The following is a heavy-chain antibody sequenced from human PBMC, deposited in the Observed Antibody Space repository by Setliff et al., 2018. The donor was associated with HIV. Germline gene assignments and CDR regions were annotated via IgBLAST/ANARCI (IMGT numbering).Heavy chain of an antibody. J-gene: IGHJ3*01. CDR3: ARPLYTYGTHPVFDV. CDR1: GGSISSSSYY. Sequence: SETLSLTCTVSGGSISSSSYYWGWVRQPPGKGLEWIGSMYFSGSTYYNPSLKSRVTISVDTSKNHFSLNLISVTVADTAVYYCARPLYTYGTHPVFDVWGRGTVVTVSS. V-gene: IGHV4-39*02. D-gene: IGHD5-18*01. CDR2: MYFSGST.